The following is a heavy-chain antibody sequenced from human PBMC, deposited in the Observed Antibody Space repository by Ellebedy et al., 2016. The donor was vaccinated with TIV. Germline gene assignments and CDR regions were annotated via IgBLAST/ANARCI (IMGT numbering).Heavy chain of an antibody. CDR2: ISSSSSTI. J-gene: IGHJ4*02. CDR1: GFTFSSYS. Sequence: GESLKISCAASGFTFSSYSMNWVRQAPGKGLEWVSYISSSSSTIYYADSVKGRFTISRDNAKNSLYLQMNSLRDEDTAVYDCARVEGYCSGGSCYSAHLFDYWGQGTLVTVSS. CDR3: ARVEGYCSGGSCYSAHLFDY. V-gene: IGHV3-48*02. D-gene: IGHD2-15*01.